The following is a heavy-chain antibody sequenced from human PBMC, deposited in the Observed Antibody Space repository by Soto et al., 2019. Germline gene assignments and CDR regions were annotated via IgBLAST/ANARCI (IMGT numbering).Heavy chain of an antibody. CDR2: ISGSGDST. CDR3: AKRTTGWYFDL. J-gene: IGHJ2*01. V-gene: IGHV3-23*01. Sequence: EVQLLESGGGLVQPGGSLRLSCAASGFTFSSYAMSWVRQAPGKGLEWVSIISGSGDSTYYADSVKGRFTISRDNSKNTLYLQMTSLRAEDTAVNYCAKRTTGWYFDLWGRGTLVTVSS. CDR1: GFTFSSYA.